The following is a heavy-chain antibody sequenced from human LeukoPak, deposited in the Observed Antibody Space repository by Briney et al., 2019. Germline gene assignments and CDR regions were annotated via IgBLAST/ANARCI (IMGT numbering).Heavy chain of an antibody. Sequence: GGSLRLSCAASGFTFSSYSMNWVRQAPGKGLEWVSSISSSSSYIYYADSVKGRFTISRDNAKNSLYLQMNSLRAEDTAVYYCAREGRYNWNDEVDYWGQGTLVTVSS. CDR3: AREGRYNWNDEVDY. J-gene: IGHJ4*02. V-gene: IGHV3-21*01. CDR2: ISSSSSYI. D-gene: IGHD1-1*01. CDR1: GFTFSSYS.